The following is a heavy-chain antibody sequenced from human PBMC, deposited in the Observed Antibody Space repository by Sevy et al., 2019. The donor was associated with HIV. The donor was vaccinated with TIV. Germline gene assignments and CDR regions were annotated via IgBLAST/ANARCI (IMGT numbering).Heavy chain of an antibody. D-gene: IGHD3-22*01. J-gene: IGHJ1*01. Sequence: GGSLRLSCAASGFTFSSYAMSWVHQAPGKGLEWVSAISGSGGSTYYANAVKGRFTITRDNSKNTLYLQMNSLRAEDTAVYYCAKTYYYDSSGYDNAEYFQHWGQGTLVTVSS. CDR2: ISGSGGST. V-gene: IGHV3-23*01. CDR1: GFTFSSYA. CDR3: AKTYYYDSSGYDNAEYFQH.